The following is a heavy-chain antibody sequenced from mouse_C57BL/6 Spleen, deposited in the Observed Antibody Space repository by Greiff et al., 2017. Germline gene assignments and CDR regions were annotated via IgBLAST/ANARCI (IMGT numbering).Heavy chain of an antibody. CDR3: ARRELITTVVPFDY. J-gene: IGHJ2*01. V-gene: IGHV1-64*01. CDR1: GYTFTSYW. Sequence: QVQLQQPGAELVKPGASVKLSCKASGYTFTSYWMHWVKQRPGQGLEWIGMIHPNSGSTNYNEKFKSKATLTVDKSSSTAYMQLSSLTSEDSAVYYCARRELITTVVPFDYWGQGTTLTVSS. D-gene: IGHD1-1*01. CDR2: IHPNSGST.